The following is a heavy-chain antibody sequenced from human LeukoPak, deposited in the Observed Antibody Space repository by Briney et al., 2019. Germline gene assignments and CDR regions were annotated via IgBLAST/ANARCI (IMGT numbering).Heavy chain of an antibody. CDR1: GFTFSGYA. CDR2: INHSGST. CDR3: ARDRGRVVPAAIFWFDP. J-gene: IGHJ5*02. V-gene: IGHV4-34*01. Sequence: KPGGSLRLSCAASGFTFSGYAMSWIRQPPGKGLEWIGEINHSGSTNYNPSLKSRVTISVDTSKNQFSLKLSSVTAADTAVYYCARDRGRVVPAAIFWFDPWGQGTLVTVSS. D-gene: IGHD2-2*02.